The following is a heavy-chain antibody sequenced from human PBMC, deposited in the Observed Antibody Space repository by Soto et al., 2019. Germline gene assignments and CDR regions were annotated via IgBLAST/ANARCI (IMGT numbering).Heavy chain of an antibody. V-gene: IGHV1-69*06. J-gene: IGHJ4*02. CDR1: GGTFSSYA. CDR2: IIPIFGTA. D-gene: IGHD3-22*01. Sequence: RASVKVSCKASGGTFSSYAISWVRQAPGQGLEWMGGIIPIFGTANYAQKFQGRVTITADKSTSTAYMELSSLRSEDTAVYYCARDYDSSGYYEAYYFDYWGQGTLVTVSS. CDR3: ARDYDSSGYYEAYYFDY.